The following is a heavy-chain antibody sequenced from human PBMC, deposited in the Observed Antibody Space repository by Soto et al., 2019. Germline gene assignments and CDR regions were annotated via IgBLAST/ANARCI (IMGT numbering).Heavy chain of an antibody. D-gene: IGHD6-13*01. Sequence: QVQLVESGGGVVQPGRSLRLSCAASGFTFSSYGMHWVRQAPGKGLEWVAVISYDGSNKYYADSVKGRFTISRDNSKNTLYLQMNSLRAEDTAVYYCAKDIFIAAAGTSYYYGMDVW. V-gene: IGHV3-30*18. CDR3: AKDIFIAAAGTSYYYGMDV. J-gene: IGHJ6*01. CDR1: GFTFSSYG. CDR2: ISYDGSNK.